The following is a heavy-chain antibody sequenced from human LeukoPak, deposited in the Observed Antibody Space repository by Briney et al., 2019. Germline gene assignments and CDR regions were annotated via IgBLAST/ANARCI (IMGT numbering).Heavy chain of an antibody. CDR1: GYTFTSYG. Sequence: ASVKVSCKASGYTFTSYGISWVRQAPGQGLEWMGWISAYNGNTNYAQKLQGRVTMTTDTSTSTAYMELRSLRSDDTAVYYCARDSAIFGVVPGAFDIWGQGTMVTVSS. CDR3: ARDSAIFGVVPGAFDI. D-gene: IGHD3-3*01. J-gene: IGHJ3*02. CDR2: ISAYNGNT. V-gene: IGHV1-18*01.